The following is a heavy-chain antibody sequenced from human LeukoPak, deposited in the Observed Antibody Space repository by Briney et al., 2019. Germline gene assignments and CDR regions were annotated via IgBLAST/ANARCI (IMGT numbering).Heavy chain of an antibody. D-gene: IGHD3-9*01. CDR2: IYTSGST. CDR1: GGSISSYY. J-gene: IGHJ6*02. Sequence: SETLSLTCTVSGGSISSYYWSWIRQPAGKGLEWIGRIYTSGSTNYNPSLKSRVTMSVDTSKNQFSLKLSSVTAADTAVYYCARGPSVLRYFDWLSTKYGMDVWGQGTTVTVSS. CDR3: ARGPSVLRYFDWLSTKYGMDV. V-gene: IGHV4-4*07.